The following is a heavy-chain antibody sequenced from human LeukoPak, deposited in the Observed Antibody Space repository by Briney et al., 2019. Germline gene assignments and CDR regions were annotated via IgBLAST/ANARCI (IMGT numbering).Heavy chain of an antibody. CDR3: ARAYYGDYPLFDY. V-gene: IGHV4-59*12. D-gene: IGHD4-17*01. CDR1: GGSISSYY. Sequence: SETLSLTCTVSGGSISSYYWSWIRQPPGKGLEWIGYIYHSGSTYYNPSLKSRVTISVDRSKNQFSLKLSSVTAADTAVYYCARAYYGDYPLFDYWGQGTLVTVSS. J-gene: IGHJ4*02. CDR2: IYHSGST.